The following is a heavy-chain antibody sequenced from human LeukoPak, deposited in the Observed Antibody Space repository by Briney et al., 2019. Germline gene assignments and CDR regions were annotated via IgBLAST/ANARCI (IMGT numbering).Heavy chain of an antibody. Sequence: PGRSLRLSCAASGFTFSSYAMHWVRQAPGKGLEWVAVISYDGSNKYYADSVKGRFTISRDNSKNTLYLQMNSLRAEDTAVYYCARADYDDWGPGTLVTVSS. CDR3: ARADYDD. CDR1: GFTFSSYA. V-gene: IGHV3-30-3*01. J-gene: IGHJ4*02. CDR2: ISYDGSNK. D-gene: IGHD3-3*01.